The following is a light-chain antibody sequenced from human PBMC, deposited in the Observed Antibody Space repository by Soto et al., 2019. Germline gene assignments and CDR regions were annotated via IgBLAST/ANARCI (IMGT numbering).Light chain of an antibody. CDR1: QSISSY. V-gene: IGKV1-39*01. CDR2: AAS. Sequence: VQMTQSPCALSASVGDGCTITFRASQSISSYLNWYQQKPGKAPKLLIYAASSLQSGVPSRFSGSGSGTDFTLTISSLQPEDFATYYCQHFKSFPITFGQGTRLEIK. CDR3: QHFKSFPIT. J-gene: IGKJ5*01.